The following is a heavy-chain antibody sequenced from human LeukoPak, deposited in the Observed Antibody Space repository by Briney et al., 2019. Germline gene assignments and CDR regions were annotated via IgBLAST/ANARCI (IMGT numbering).Heavy chain of an antibody. CDR3: AREASYCSSTSCYADY. CDR2: IYYSGST. D-gene: IGHD2-2*01. V-gene: IGHV4-30-4*01. J-gene: IGHJ4*02. Sequence: PSETLSLTCTVSGGSISSGDYYWSWIRQPPGKGLEWIGYIYYSGSTYYNPSLKSRVTISVDTSKNQFSLKLSSVTAADTAVYYCAREASYCSSTSCYADYWGQGTLVTVPS. CDR1: GGSISSGDYY.